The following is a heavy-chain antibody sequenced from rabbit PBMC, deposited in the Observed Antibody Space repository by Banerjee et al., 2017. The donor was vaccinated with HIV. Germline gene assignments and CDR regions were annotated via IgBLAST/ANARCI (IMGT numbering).Heavy chain of an antibody. CDR2: ITYGGSA. CDR3: ARSNNYYDMDL. J-gene: IGHJ6*01. Sequence: QSLEESGGDLVKPGASLTLTCTASEFTISSSYYMCWVRQAPGKGLEYIGYITYGGSAYYASWVNGRFTISRENTQNTLYLQLNSLTAADTATYFCARSNNYYDMDLWGPGTLVTVS. V-gene: IGHV1S28*01. CDR1: EFTISSSYY.